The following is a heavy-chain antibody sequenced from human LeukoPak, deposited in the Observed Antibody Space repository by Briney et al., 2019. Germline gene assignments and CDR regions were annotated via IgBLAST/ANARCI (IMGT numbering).Heavy chain of an antibody. V-gene: IGHV4-59*01. J-gene: IGHJ6*03. CDR1: GGSISSYY. CDR3: AREVTVSYNYYYYMDV. D-gene: IGHD2-21*02. Sequence: SETLSLTCTVSGGSISSYYWSWIRQPPGKGLEWIQYIYYSGSTNYNPSLKSRVTISVDTSKNQFSLKLSSVTAADTAVYYCAREVTVSYNYYYYMDVWGKGTTVTVSS. CDR2: IYYSGST.